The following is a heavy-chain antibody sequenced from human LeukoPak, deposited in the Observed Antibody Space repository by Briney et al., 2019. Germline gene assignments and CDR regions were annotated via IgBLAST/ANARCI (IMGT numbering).Heavy chain of an antibody. J-gene: IGHJ4*02. D-gene: IGHD3-16*02. Sequence: SESLSLTSTVSGGSISSGEYYWSWIRQPTGKSLEWIGYIYYSGSTYYNPSLKSRVTISVDTSKNQFSLKLSSVTAADTAVYYCARDLYDYVWGSYRYLDYWGQGTLVTVSS. V-gene: IGHV4-30-4*01. CDR2: IYYSGST. CDR1: GGSISSGEYY. CDR3: ARDLYDYVWGSYRYLDY.